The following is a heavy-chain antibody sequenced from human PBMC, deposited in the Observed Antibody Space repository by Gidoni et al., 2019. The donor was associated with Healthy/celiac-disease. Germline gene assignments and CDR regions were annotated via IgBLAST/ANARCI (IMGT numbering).Heavy chain of an antibody. J-gene: IGHJ3*02. Sequence: EVQLVASGGGWVKPGGPLRLPCAASGFPSSNVWLNWVRQAPGKGMEWVGRIKSKTDGGTTDYAAPVKGRFTISRDDSKNTLYLQMNSLKTEDTAVYYCTIRIGTDAFDIWGQGTMVTVSS. CDR3: TIRIGTDAFDI. D-gene: IGHD3-10*01. CDR1: GFPSSNVW. CDR2: IKSKTDGGTT. V-gene: IGHV3-15*07.